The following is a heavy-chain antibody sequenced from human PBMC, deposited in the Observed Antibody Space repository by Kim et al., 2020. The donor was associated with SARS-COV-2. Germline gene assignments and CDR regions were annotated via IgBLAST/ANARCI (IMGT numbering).Heavy chain of an antibody. Sequence: SETLSLTCTVSGGSISSYYWSWIRQPPGKGLEWIGYIYYSGSTNYNPSLKSRVTISVDTSKNQFSLKLSSVTAADTAVYYYAGDGITMVRGVITADYYYSMDVWGKGTTVTVSS. V-gene: IGHV4-59*12. J-gene: IGHJ6*03. CDR2: IYYSGST. D-gene: IGHD3-10*01. CDR1: GGSISSYY. CDR3: AGDGITMVRGVITADYYYSMDV.